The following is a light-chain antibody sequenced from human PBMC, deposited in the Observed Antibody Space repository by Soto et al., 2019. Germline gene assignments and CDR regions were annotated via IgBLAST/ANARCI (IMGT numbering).Light chain of an antibody. CDR2: AAS. V-gene: IGKV1-39*01. Sequence: DIQMTPSPSSLSASVGDRVTITCRASQNISKYLNWYQQKLGKAPKLLIYAASSLQSGVPSRFSGSGSGTDFTLSISSLQPEDFATYYCHQTYGKHRTFGQGTKVDIK. CDR3: HQTYGKHRT. J-gene: IGKJ1*01. CDR1: QNISKY.